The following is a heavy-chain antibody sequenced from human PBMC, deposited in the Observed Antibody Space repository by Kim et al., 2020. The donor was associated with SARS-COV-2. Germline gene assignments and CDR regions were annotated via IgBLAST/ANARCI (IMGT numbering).Heavy chain of an antibody. V-gene: IGHV3-23*01. J-gene: IGHJ6*02. Sequence: GGSLRLSCAASGFTFSDYAMSWVRLAPGKGLEWVSAIGGDGGTIYYADSVKGRFTISRDNSQNTLFVQMNSLRAEDTAVYYCAKDRYSSSWYYYYGMDVWGQRTPVTVYS. D-gene: IGHD6-13*01. CDR1: GFTFSDYA. CDR3: AKDRYSSSWYYYYGMDV. CDR2: IGGDGGTI.